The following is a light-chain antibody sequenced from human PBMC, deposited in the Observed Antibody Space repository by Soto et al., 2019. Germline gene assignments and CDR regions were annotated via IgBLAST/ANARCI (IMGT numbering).Light chain of an antibody. J-gene: IGKJ4*01. CDR1: RTINTY. Sequence: DVRMTQSPSSLSASVGDTITITGRASRTINTYLNWFQQKPGEPPRLLIYGASTLHDGVPSRFSGSGSGADFTLTISGLQPEDFASYHCQQTYSDISFGGGTKVDIK. V-gene: IGKV1-39*01. CDR3: QQTYSDIS. CDR2: GAS.